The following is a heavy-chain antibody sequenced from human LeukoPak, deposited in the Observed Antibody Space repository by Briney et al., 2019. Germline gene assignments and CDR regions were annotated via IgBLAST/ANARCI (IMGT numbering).Heavy chain of an antibody. Sequence: GGSLRLSCASSGFTFSDYYMSWIRQAPGKGLEWVSYISSSSSYTNYADSVKGRFTISRDNAKNALYLQMNSLRAEDTAVYYCARGGSSIDYWGQGTLVTVSS. CDR3: ARGGSSIDY. V-gene: IGHV3-11*06. CDR1: GFTFSDYY. CDR2: ISSSSSYT. D-gene: IGHD6-13*01. J-gene: IGHJ4*02.